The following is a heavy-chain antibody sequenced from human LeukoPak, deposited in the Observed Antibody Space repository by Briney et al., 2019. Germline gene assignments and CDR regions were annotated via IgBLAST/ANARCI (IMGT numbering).Heavy chain of an antibody. Sequence: PGGSLRLSCAASGFTFSSYAMHWVRQAPGKGLEWVAVISYDGSNKYYADSVKGRFTISRDNSRNTLYLQMNSLRAEDTAVYYCAVRIAVAAPFDYWGQGTLVTVSS. CDR1: GFTFSSYA. V-gene: IGHV3-30*04. D-gene: IGHD6-19*01. J-gene: IGHJ4*02. CDR3: AVRIAVAAPFDY. CDR2: ISYDGSNK.